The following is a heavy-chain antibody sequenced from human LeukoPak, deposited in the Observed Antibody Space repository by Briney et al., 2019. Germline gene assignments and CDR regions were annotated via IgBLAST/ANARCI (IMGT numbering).Heavy chain of an antibody. V-gene: IGHV3-23*01. Sequence: PGGSLRLSCAASGFTFSSYAMSWVRQAPGKGLEWVSAISGSGGSTYYADSVKGRFTISRDNSKNTLYLQMNSLRAEDTAVYYCCTVVVVAARGDAFDIWGQGTMVTVSS. J-gene: IGHJ3*02. CDR1: GFTFSSYA. D-gene: IGHD2-15*01. CDR2: ISGSGGST. CDR3: CTVVVVAARGDAFDI.